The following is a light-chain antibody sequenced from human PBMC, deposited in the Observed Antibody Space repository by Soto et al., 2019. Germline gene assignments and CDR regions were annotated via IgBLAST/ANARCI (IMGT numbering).Light chain of an antibody. CDR3: MQPLQSWT. V-gene: IGKV2-28*01. J-gene: IGKJ1*01. Sequence: DIVLTQSPLSLTVTPGEAASISCTSSESLLHRNGNTLLDWYLQKPGQSPQRLIYLGSNRASGVPDRFSGSGSGTDFTLKISRVEAEDVGVDYCMQPLQSWTFGQGTKVDIK. CDR1: ESLLHRNGNTL. CDR2: LGS.